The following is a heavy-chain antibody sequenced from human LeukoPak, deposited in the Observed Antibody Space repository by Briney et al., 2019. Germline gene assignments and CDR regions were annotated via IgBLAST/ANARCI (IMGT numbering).Heavy chain of an antibody. CDR1: GFTFSSYA. CDR2: ISSTAGST. J-gene: IGHJ1*01. D-gene: IGHD6-13*01. CDR3: AKDLSSNLYEKYFQH. Sequence: PGGSLRLSCAASGFTFSSYAMTWVRQAPGKGLEWVSTISSTAGSTYYADSVKGRFTISRDDSKNTLFLQMNSLRAEDTAVYYCAKDLSSNLYEKYFQHWGQGTLVTVSS. V-gene: IGHV3-23*01.